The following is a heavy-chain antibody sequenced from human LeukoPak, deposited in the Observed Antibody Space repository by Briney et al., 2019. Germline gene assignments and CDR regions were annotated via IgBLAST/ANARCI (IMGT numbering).Heavy chain of an antibody. J-gene: IGHJ6*03. CDR2: IWCDGSNK. CDR3: ARGVVGGATEYYYYYMDV. CDR1: GFTLSSYG. D-gene: IGHD1-26*01. Sequence: SGGSLRLSCAASGFTLSSYGMHWVRQAPGKGLEWVAVIWCDGSNKYYADSVKGRFTISRDNSKNTLYLQMNSLRAEDTAVYYCARGVVGGATEYYYYYMDVWGKGTTVTVSS. V-gene: IGHV3-33*01.